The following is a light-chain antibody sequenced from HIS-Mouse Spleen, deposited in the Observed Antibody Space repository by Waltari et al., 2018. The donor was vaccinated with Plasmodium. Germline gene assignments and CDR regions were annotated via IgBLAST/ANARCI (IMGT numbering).Light chain of an antibody. J-gene: IGKJ4*01. CDR2: DAS. CDR1: QSVSSY. Sequence: IVLTQSPATLSLSTGERATPSCRASQSVSSYLAWYQQKPGQAPRLLIYDASNRATGIPARFSGSGSGTDFTLTISSLEPEDFAVYYCQQRSNWPSLTFGGGTKVEIK. CDR3: QQRSNWPSLT. V-gene: IGKV3-11*01.